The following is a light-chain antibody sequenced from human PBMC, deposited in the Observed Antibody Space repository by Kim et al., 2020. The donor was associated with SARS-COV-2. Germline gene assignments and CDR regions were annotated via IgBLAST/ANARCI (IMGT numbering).Light chain of an antibody. V-gene: IGKV3-20*01. CDR1: QSIRNNS. Sequence: SPRERATLSGRASQSIRNNSLAWYQQKPGQAPRLLIYGASSRATGIPDRFSGSGSGTDFTLTISRLEPEDFAVYYCQQYGSAPRTFGQGTRLEIK. J-gene: IGKJ5*01. CDR3: QQYGSAPRT. CDR2: GAS.